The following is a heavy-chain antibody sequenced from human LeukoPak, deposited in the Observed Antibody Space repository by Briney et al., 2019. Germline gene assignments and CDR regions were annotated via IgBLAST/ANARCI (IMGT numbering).Heavy chain of an antibody. Sequence: SETLSLTCAVYGGSFSGYYWSWIRQPPGKGLEWIGEINHSGSTNYNPSLKSRVTISVDTSKNQFSLKLSSVTAADTAVYYCARTRGDSSSWSDYWGQGTLVTVSS. D-gene: IGHD6-13*01. J-gene: IGHJ4*02. V-gene: IGHV4-34*01. CDR1: GGSFSGYY. CDR3: ARTRGDSSSWSDY. CDR2: INHSGST.